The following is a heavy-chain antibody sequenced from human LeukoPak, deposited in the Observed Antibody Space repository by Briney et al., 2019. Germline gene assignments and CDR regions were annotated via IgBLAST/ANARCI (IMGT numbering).Heavy chain of an antibody. Sequence: SVKVSCKASGGTFSSYAISWVRQAPGQGLEWMGGIIPIFGTANYAQKFQGRVTITADESTSTAYMELSSLRSEDTAVYYCARDGSYSSGWYSVDYWGQGTLVTVSS. CDR2: IIPIFGTA. CDR3: ARDGSYSSGWYSVDY. D-gene: IGHD6-19*01. CDR1: GGTFSSYA. J-gene: IGHJ4*02. V-gene: IGHV1-69*01.